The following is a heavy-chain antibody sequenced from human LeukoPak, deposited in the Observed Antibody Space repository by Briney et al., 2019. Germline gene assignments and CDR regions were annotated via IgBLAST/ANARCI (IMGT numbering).Heavy chain of an antibody. CDR1: GGTFSSYA. J-gene: IGHJ4*02. V-gene: IGHV1-69*04. CDR2: IIPILGIA. D-gene: IGHD5-18*01. CDR3: AGDLTAMVTVGY. Sequence: GASVKVSCKASGGTFSSYAISWVRQAPGQGLEWMGRIIPILGIANYAQKFQGRVTITADKSTSTAYMELSSLRSEDTAVYYCAGDLTAMVTVGYWGQGTLVTVSS.